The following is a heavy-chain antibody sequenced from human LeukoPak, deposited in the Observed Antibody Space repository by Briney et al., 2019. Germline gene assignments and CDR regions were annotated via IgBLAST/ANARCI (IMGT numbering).Heavy chain of an antibody. CDR1: GGSISSSSYY. CDR2: IYYSGST. D-gene: IGHD6-19*01. CDR3: IAVAGAYYYYYMDV. V-gene: IGHV4-39*01. Sequence: SETLSLTCTVSGGSISSSSYYWGWIRQPPGKGLEWIGSIYYSGSTYYNPSLKSRVTISVDTSRNQFSLKLSSVTAADTAVYYPIAVAGAYYYYYMDVWGKGTTVTISS. J-gene: IGHJ6*03.